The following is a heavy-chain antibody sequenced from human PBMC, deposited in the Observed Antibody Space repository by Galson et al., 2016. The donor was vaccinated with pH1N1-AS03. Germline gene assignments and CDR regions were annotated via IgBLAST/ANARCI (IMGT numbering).Heavy chain of an antibody. D-gene: IGHD3-10*01. CDR2: IMPVFGTT. CDR1: GGPFRSYA. CDR3: ARALTYYFGLRAALDI. Sequence: SVKVSCKASGGPFRSYAISWVRQAPGQGLEWMGGIMPVFGTTNYAQKFQGRVTVTADESTTTAYMELSSLRSEDTAVYYCARALTYYFGLRAALDIWGQGTMVTVSS. J-gene: IGHJ3*02. V-gene: IGHV1-69*13.